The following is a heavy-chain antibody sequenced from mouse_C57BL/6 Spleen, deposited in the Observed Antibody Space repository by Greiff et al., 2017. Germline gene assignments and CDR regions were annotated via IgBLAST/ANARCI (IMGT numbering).Heavy chain of an antibody. CDR3: AREGLRSDSYYFDY. CDR1: GYTFTSYW. Sequence: QVQLQQSGAELVKPGASVKLSCKASGYTFTSYWMHWVKQRPGQGLEWIGYINPSSGYTKYNQKFKDKATLTADKSSSTAYMQVSSLTYKDSAVYDCAREGLRSDSYYFDYWGQGTTLTVSS. D-gene: IGHD1-1*01. CDR2: INPSSGYT. J-gene: IGHJ2*01. V-gene: IGHV1-7*01.